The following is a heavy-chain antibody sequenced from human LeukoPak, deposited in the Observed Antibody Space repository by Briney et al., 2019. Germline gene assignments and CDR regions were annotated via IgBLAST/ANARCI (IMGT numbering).Heavy chain of an antibody. CDR2: ISYDGSNK. CDR3: AKDSYYYGSGSYDV. CDR1: GFTFSSYG. D-gene: IGHD3-10*01. J-gene: IGHJ4*02. V-gene: IGHV3-30*18. Sequence: GGSLRHSCAASGFTFSSYGMHWVRQAPGKGLEWVAVISYDGSNKYYADSVKGRFTISRDNSKNTLYLQMNSLRAEDTAVYYCAKDSYYYGSGSYDVWGQGTLVTVSS.